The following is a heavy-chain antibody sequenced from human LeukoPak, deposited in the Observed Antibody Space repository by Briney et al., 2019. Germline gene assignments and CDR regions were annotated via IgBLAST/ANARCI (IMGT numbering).Heavy chain of an antibody. CDR3: ARQYSTVWLTFDY. Sequence: GASVNVSCKASGYTFTNYYMHWVRQAPGQGLEWMGIINPSGGSTSYAQNFQGRVTMTRDTSTSTVYMELTSLRSEDTAVYYCARQYSTVWLTFDYWGQGTLVTVSS. D-gene: IGHD6-19*01. J-gene: IGHJ4*02. CDR1: GYTFTNYY. CDR2: INPSGGST. V-gene: IGHV1-46*01.